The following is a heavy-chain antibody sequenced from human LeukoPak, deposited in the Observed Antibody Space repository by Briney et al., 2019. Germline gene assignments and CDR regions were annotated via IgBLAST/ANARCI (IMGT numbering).Heavy chain of an antibody. V-gene: IGHV1-2*02. CDR3: ARDRIVATIIDYFDY. Sequence: ASVKVSCKASGYTFTGYYMHWVRQAPGQGLEWMGWINPNSGGTNYAQKFQGRATMTRDTSISTAYLELRRLRSDDTAVYYCARDRIVATIIDYFDYWGQGTLVTVSS. D-gene: IGHD5-12*01. CDR2: INPNSGGT. J-gene: IGHJ4*02. CDR1: GYTFTGYY.